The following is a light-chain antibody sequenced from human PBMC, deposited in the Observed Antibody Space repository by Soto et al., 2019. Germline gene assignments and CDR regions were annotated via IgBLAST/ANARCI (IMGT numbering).Light chain of an antibody. J-gene: IGLJ2*01. Sequence: QSVLTPPPYASGTTGQSVTISCTGSSRDVGAYEHVAWYEQHPGKAPKLIIYEVNKRPSGVPNRFSCSKSGNTAPLIVSGLQAEEEAYYYCTSYAGSNTLVFGGGTKLTVL. CDR1: SRDVGAYEH. V-gene: IGLV2-8*01. CDR2: EVN. CDR3: TSYAGSNTLV.